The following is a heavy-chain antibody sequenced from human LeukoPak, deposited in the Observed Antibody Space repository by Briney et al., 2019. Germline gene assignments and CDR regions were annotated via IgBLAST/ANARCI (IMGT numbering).Heavy chain of an antibody. CDR2: INHSGST. J-gene: IGHJ6*03. CDR1: GGSFSGYY. CDR3: ASVGTTVTNRRHYYYYMDV. V-gene: IGHV4-34*01. D-gene: IGHD4-17*01. Sequence: ASETLSLTCAVYGGSFSGYYWSWIRQPPGKGLEWIGEINHSGSTNYNPSLKSRVTISVDTSKNQFSLKLSSVTAADTAVYYCASVGTTVTNRRHYYYYMDVWGKGTTVTVSS.